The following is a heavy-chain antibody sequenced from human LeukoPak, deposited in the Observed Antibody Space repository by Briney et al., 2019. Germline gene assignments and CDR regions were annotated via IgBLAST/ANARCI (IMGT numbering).Heavy chain of an antibody. CDR2: IYYSGTT. Sequence: PSETLSLNCTVSGGSISYYYWSWIRQSPGKGLEWIGYIYYSGTTNYNPSLKSRVTISVDTSKNQFSLQLRSVTAADTAVYYCAREDPQTTVPEGMDVWGQGTTVTVSS. J-gene: IGHJ6*02. V-gene: IGHV4-59*01. CDR3: AREDPQTTVPEGMDV. D-gene: IGHD4-17*01. CDR1: GGSISYYY.